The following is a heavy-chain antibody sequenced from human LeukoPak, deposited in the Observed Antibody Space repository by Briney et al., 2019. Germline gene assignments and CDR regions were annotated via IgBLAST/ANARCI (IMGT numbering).Heavy chain of an antibody. Sequence: GGSLRLSCAASGFTFSSYSMNWVGQAPGKGLEWVSSISSSSSYIYYADSVKGRFTISRDNAKNSLYLQMNSLRAEDTAVYYCARDLPSSSGMTWGQGTLVTVSS. J-gene: IGHJ5*02. V-gene: IGHV3-21*01. CDR2: ISSSSSYI. CDR1: GFTFSSYS. CDR3: ARDLPSSSGMT. D-gene: IGHD6-6*01.